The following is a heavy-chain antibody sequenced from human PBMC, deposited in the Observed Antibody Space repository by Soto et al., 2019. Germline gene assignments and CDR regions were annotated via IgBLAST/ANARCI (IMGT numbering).Heavy chain of an antibody. V-gene: IGHV1-18*01. D-gene: IGHD1-7*01. Sequence: QVQLVQSGAEVKKPGASVKVSCKASGYTFTSYGISWVRQAPGQGLEWMGRISAYNGNTNYAQKLQGRVTMTTDTSTSTAYMELRGLRSDDTAVYYCARDRVYNWNYGWFDPWGQGTLVTVSS. J-gene: IGHJ5*02. CDR3: ARDRVYNWNYGWFDP. CDR2: ISAYNGNT. CDR1: GYTFTSYG.